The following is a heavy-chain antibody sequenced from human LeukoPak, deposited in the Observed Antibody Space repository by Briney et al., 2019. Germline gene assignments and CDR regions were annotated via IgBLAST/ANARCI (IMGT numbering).Heavy chain of an antibody. CDR1: GFTFSSYW. CDR3: AKVLVGATEFPY. J-gene: IGHJ4*02. Sequence: PGGSLRLSCAASGFTFSSYWMHWVRQAPGKGLVWVSRINSDGSTTDYADSVKGRFTISRDNSKNTLYLQMNSLRAEDTAVYYCAKVLVGATEFPYWGQGTLVTVSS. D-gene: IGHD1-26*01. CDR2: INSDGSTT. V-gene: IGHV3-74*01.